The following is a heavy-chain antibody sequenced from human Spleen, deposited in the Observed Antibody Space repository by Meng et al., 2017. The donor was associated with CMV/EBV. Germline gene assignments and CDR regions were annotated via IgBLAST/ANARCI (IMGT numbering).Heavy chain of an antibody. Sequence: SETLSLTCTVSGGPISSYYWSWVRQPPGKGLEWIGYIYYSGSTNYNPALKSRVTISVDTSKNQFSLKLSSVTAADTAVYYCARIKDSYETSGYLDNWGQGALVTVSS. CDR2: IYYSGST. CDR3: ARIKDSYETSGYLDN. CDR1: GGPISSYY. J-gene: IGHJ4*02. V-gene: IGHV4-59*01. D-gene: IGHD3-22*01.